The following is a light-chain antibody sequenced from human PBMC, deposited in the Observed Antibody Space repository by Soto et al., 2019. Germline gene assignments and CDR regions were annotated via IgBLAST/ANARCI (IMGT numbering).Light chain of an antibody. CDR2: GAS. CDR1: QSVGGNF. CDR3: QHYGSSPWT. J-gene: IGKJ1*01. Sequence: EIVLTQSPGTLSLSPGERATLSCRASQSVGGNFLAWYQQKPCQAPRLIIHGASSSATGIPDRFSGSGSGTDFTLTIGRLEPEDFALYYCQHYGSSPWTFGQGTEVEIK. V-gene: IGKV3-20*01.